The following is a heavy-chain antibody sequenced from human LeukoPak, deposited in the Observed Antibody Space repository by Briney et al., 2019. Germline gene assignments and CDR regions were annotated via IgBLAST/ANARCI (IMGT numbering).Heavy chain of an antibody. D-gene: IGHD2-21*01. J-gene: IGHJ2*01. CDR2: ISRTSNYI. CDR3: ARGGDAGRYWFFDL. V-gene: IGHV3-21*01. Sequence: PGGSLRLSCAASGFSFSNQNMNWVRQAPGKGLEWVSSISRTSNYIYYADSVKGRFSVSRDNSKSPLYLQMNSLTAEDTAIYYCARGGDAGRYWFFDLWGRGILVIVSS. CDR1: GFSFSNQN.